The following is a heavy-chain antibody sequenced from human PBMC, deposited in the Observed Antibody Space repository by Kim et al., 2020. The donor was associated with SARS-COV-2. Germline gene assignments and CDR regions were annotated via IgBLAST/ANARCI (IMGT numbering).Heavy chain of an antibody. J-gene: IGHJ3*02. CDR2: IYYSGST. V-gene: IGHV4-31*03. CDR3: ARRGEGYFDWLNAFDI. CDR1: GGSISSGGYY. Sequence: SETLSLTCTVSGGSISSGGYYWSWIRQHPGKGLEWIGYIYYSGSTYYNPSLKSRVTISVDTSKNQFSLKLSSVTAADTAVYYCARRGEGYFDWLNAFDIWGQGTMVTVSS. D-gene: IGHD3-9*01.